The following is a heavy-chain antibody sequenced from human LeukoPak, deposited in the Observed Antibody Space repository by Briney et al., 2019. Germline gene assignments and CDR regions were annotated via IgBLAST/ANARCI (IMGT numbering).Heavy chain of an antibody. V-gene: IGHV4-30-4*01. D-gene: IGHD3-10*01. J-gene: IGHJ6*02. CDR1: GGSISSGDYY. CDR3: ARVRGTMVRGVIDYGMDV. Sequence: SETLSLTCTVSGGSISSGDYYWSWIRQPPGRGLEWIGYIYYSGSTYYNPSLKSRVTISVDTSKNQFSLKLSSVTAADTAVYYCARVRGTMVRGVIDYGMDVWGQGTTVTVSS. CDR2: IYYSGST.